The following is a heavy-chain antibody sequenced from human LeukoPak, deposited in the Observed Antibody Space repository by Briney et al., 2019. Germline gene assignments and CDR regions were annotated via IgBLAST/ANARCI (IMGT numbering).Heavy chain of an antibody. CDR2: ISGSGGST. D-gene: IGHD1-26*01. J-gene: IGHJ4*02. V-gene: IGHV3-23*01. CDR1: GFTFDNYA. Sequence: GGSLRLSCAASGFTFDNYAMNWVRQAPGKGLEWVSGISGSGGSTYYADSVKGRFTISRDNSKNTLYLQMNSLTDEDTAVYYCAKKWGVGTTTLDYFDYWGQGTLVTVSS. CDR3: AKKWGVGTTTLDYFDY.